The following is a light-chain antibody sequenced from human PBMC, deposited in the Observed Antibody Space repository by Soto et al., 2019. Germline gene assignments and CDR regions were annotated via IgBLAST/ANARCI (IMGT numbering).Light chain of an antibody. CDR3: QQSYSTPRT. CDR1: QSISSY. V-gene: IGKV1-39*01. CDR2: AAS. Sequence: DIQMTQSPSSLSSSVGDRVTLTCRASQSISSYLNWYQQKPGKAPKLLSYAASSLQSGVPSRFSGSGSGTDFTLTISSLKPEDFETYYCQQSYSTPRTFGQGTKVDIK. J-gene: IGKJ1*01.